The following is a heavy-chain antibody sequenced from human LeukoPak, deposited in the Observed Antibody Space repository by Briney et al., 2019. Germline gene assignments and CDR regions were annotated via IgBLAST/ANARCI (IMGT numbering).Heavy chain of an antibody. CDR1: GGSISSGSYY. D-gene: IGHD6-6*01. Sequence: SQTLSLTCTVSGGSISSGSYYWSWIRQPAGKGLEWIGRIYTSGSTNYNPSLKSRVTISVDTSKNQFSLKLSSVTAADTAVYYCAGTSYTTSSEFVYWGQGTLVTVSS. CDR3: AGTSYTTSSEFVY. V-gene: IGHV4-61*02. J-gene: IGHJ4*02. CDR2: IYTSGST.